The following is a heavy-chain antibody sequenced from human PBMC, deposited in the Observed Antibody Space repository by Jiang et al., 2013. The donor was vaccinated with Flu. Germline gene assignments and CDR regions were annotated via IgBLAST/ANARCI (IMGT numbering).Heavy chain of an antibody. CDR3: ARFFDYYGSGSPKVATFDI. Sequence: RVTISVDTSKNQFSLKLSSVTAADTAVYYCARFFDYYGSGSPKVATFDIWGQGTMVTVSS. D-gene: IGHD3-10*01. V-gene: IGHV4-31*02. J-gene: IGHJ3*02.